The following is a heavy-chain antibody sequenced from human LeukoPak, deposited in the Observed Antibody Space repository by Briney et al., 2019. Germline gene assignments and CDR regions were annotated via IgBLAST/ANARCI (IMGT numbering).Heavy chain of an antibody. D-gene: IGHD3-3*01. J-gene: IGHJ6*02. CDR3: ARLGDYDFWSGYYAGYYYYYGMDV. V-gene: IGHV5-51*01. CDR2: IYPGDSDT. Sequence: GESLKISCQGSGYSFTSYWIGWVRQMPGKGLEWMGIIYPGDSDTRYSPSFQGQVTISADKSISTAYLQWSSLKVSDTAMYYCARLGDYDFWSGYYAGYYYYYGMDVWGQGTTVTVSS. CDR1: GYSFTSYW.